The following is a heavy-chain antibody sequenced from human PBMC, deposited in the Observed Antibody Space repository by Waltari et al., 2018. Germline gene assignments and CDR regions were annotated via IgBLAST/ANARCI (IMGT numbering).Heavy chain of an antibody. CDR2: ISGSGGST. CDR3: ASRGDVRGFFEN. CDR1: GFSFSPYA. Sequence: EVQLLESGGGLVQPGGSLRLSCAASGFSFSPYAMSWARQAPGKELEGVSTISGSGGSTHYADSVRCRFTISRVNSKNTVYLQMYSLRAEDTALYYCASRGDVRGFFENWGQGTLVTVSS. J-gene: IGHJ4*02. V-gene: IGHV3-23*01. D-gene: IGHD2-8*01.